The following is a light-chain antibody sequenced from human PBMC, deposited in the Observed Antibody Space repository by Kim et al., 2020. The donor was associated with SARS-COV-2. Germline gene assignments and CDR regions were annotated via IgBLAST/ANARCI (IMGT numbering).Light chain of an antibody. CDR1: SGHSHYA. CDR3: QTWGTGIRV. CDR2: LNSDGSH. Sequence: ASVKLTCTLSSGHSHYANAWHQQQPEKGPRYLMKLNSDGSHSKGDGIPDRFSGSSSGAERYLTISSLQSEDEADYYCQTWGTGIRVFGGGTQLTVL. V-gene: IGLV4-69*01. J-gene: IGLJ3*02.